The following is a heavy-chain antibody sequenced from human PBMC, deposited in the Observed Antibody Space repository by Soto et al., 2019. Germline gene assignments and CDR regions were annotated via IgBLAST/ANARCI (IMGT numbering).Heavy chain of an antibody. D-gene: IGHD1-26*01. J-gene: IGHJ4*02. CDR1: GFTFSSYS. CDR2: ISSDGSVT. Sequence: EVQLVESGGGLVKPGGSLRLSCAASGFTFSSYSMNWVRQAPGKGLEWVSRISSDGSVTNYADSVKGRFTISRDNAKNTLYLQMNSLRVEDTAVYYCARGLVGSSVIVYWGQGTLVTVSS. CDR3: ARGLVGSSVIVY. V-gene: IGHV3-74*02.